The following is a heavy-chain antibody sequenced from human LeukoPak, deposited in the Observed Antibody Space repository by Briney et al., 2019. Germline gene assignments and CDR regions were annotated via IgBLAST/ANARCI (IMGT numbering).Heavy chain of an antibody. J-gene: IGHJ3*02. CDR1: GFTFSSYG. D-gene: IGHD6-13*01. Sequence: GGSLRLSCAASGFTFSSYGMHWVRQAPGKGLEWVAVISYDGSNKYYADSVKGRFTISRDNAKNTLYLQMNSLRAEDTAVYYCARRPAAAGTFDIWGQGTMVTVSS. V-gene: IGHV3-30*03. CDR2: ISYDGSNK. CDR3: ARRPAAAGTFDI.